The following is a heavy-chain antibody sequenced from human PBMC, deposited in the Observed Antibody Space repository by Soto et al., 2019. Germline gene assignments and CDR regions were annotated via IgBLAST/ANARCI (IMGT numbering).Heavy chain of an antibody. CDR2: ISGSGGST. CDR1: GFTFSSYA. D-gene: IGHD1-26*01. Sequence: EVQLLESGGGLVQPGGSLRLSCAASGFTFSSYAMSWVRQAPGKGLEWVSAISGSGGSTYYADSVKGRFTISKDNSKITLYLQMNSLSAEDTAVYYCAKAEKPYSWSYWPFYWGQGTLVTVSS. CDR3: AKAEKPYSWSYWPFY. J-gene: IGHJ4*02. V-gene: IGHV3-23*01.